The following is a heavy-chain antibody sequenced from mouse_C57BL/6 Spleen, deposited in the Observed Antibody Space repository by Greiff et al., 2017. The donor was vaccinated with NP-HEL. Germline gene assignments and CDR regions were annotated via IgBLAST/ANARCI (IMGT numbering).Heavy chain of an antibody. V-gene: IGHV1-69*01. CDR2: IDPSDSYT. Sequence: QVQLQQPGAELVMPGASVKLSCKASGYTFTSYWMHWVKQRPGQGLEWIGEIDPSDSYTNYNQKFKGKSTLTVDKSSSTAYMQLSSLTSEDSAVYYCARGGRRSYAMDYWGQGTSVTVSS. J-gene: IGHJ4*01. CDR3: ARGGRRSYAMDY. D-gene: IGHD2-12*01. CDR1: GYTFTSYW.